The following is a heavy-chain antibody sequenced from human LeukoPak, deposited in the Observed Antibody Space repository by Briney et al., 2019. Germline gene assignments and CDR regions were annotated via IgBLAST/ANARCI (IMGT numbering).Heavy chain of an antibody. CDR1: GFALRNNA. J-gene: IGHJ4*02. Sequence: PGGSLRLSCAASGFALRNNAMSWVRQAPGKGLEWVSLISDSGGSTNYADSVKGRFTISRDNSKNTLYLQMNTLRAEDTAIYYCASSYGSSAYYPFDYWGQGTLVTVFS. D-gene: IGHD3-22*01. CDR3: ASSYGSSAYYPFDY. CDR2: ISDSGGST. V-gene: IGHV3-23*01.